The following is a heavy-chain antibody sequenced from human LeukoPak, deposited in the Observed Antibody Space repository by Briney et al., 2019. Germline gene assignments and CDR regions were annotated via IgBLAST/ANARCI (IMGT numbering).Heavy chain of an antibody. CDR2: LSYDGNSK. J-gene: IGHJ4*02. Sequence: GGSLRLSCAASGFTFSNYGMQWLRQAPGKGLEWVAVLSYDGNSKYYVDPVKGRFTISRDNSKNTLYLQMNSLRAEDTAVYYCAKGYCSSTSCYPEAPSDYWGQGTLVTVSS. V-gene: IGHV3-30*18. D-gene: IGHD2-2*01. CDR1: GFTFSNYG. CDR3: AKGYCSSTSCYPEAPSDY.